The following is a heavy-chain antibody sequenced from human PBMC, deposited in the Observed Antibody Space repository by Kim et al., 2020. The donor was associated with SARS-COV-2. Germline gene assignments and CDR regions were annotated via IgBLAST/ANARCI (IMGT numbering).Heavy chain of an antibody. Sequence: SLNSQVTISADTSKTQFSLKLSSVTAADTAVYYCARQHGLGYSYGYSIDYWGQGTLVTVSS. CDR3: ARQHGLGYSYGYSIDY. V-gene: IGHV4-39*01. J-gene: IGHJ4*02. D-gene: IGHD5-18*01.